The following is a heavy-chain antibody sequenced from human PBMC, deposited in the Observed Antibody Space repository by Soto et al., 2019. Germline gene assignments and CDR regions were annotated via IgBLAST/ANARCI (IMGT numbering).Heavy chain of an antibody. CDR1: GYTFTSYG. V-gene: IGHV1-18*01. CDR3: ARDNGYESDY. J-gene: IGHJ4*02. Sequence: QVQLVQSGAEVKKPGASVRVSCKASGYTFTSYGISWVRQAPGQGLEWMGWISAYNGNTNYAHKLQGRVTMTTDTSTNTAYLELSSLRSDDAAVYSFARDNGYESDYWGQGTLVTVSS. D-gene: IGHD5-12*01. CDR2: ISAYNGNT.